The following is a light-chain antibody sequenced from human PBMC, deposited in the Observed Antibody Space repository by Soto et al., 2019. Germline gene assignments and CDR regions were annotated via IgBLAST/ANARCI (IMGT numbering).Light chain of an antibody. CDR1: QSVNSNY. V-gene: IGKV3-20*01. J-gene: IGKJ1*01. Sequence: EIVLTQSPGTLSLSPGERATLSCRASQSVNSNYLAWYQQKPGQPPRLLIYGASSRPTGIPERFSGSGSGTDFTLTISRLEPEDFAVYSCQQYAIPPRTFGQGTKVEIK. CDR2: GAS. CDR3: QQYAIPPRT.